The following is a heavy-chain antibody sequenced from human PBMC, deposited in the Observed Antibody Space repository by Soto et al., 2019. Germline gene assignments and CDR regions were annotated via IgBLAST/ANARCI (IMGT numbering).Heavy chain of an antibody. CDR3: ARDTTVAGWFDP. CDR1: GFTFSSYS. CDR2: ISSSSSYI. V-gene: IGHV3-21*01. Sequence: GGSLRLSCAASGFTFSSYSMNWVRQAPGTGLEWVSSISSSSSYIYYADSVKGRFTISRDNAKNSLYLQMNSLRAEDTAVYYCARDTTVAGWFDPWGQGTLVTVSS. J-gene: IGHJ5*02. D-gene: IGHD6-19*01.